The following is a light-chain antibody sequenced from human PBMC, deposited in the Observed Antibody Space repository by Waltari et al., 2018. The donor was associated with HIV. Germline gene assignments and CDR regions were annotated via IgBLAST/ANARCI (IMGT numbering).Light chain of an antibody. Sequence: DVQMTQSPSSLSASVGDRVSITCRASQGIDNYLAWYQQRPGKVPKLLIYAASTLQSGVPSLFSGRRSGTDFTLTISSLQPEDVATYYCQKYNSAPPTFGGGTKVEIK. V-gene: IGKV1-27*01. CDR2: AAS. J-gene: IGKJ4*01. CDR1: QGIDNY. CDR3: QKYNSAPPT.